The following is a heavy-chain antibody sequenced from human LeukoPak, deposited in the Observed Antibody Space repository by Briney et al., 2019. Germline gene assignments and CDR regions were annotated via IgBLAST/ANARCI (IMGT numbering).Heavy chain of an antibody. J-gene: IGHJ6*04. V-gene: IGHV3-74*01. Sequence: GGSLRLSCAASGFSFSSYWMHWVRQAPGKGLLWVSRINTDGSATYYADSVKGRFTISRDNAKNTVYLQMNSLRAEDTAVYYCAELGITMIGGVWGKGTTVTISS. CDR2: INTDGSAT. CDR3: AELGITMIGGV. D-gene: IGHD3-10*02. CDR1: GFSFSSYW.